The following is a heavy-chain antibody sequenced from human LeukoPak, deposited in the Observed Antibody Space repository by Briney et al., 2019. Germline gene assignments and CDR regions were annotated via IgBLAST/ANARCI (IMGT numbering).Heavy chain of an antibody. CDR1: GGTFISYA. CDR3: ARDKACSSTSCYWFDP. Sequence: SVKVSCKASGGTFISYAISWVRQAPGQGLEWMGGIIPIFGTANYAQKFQGRVTITADESTSTAYMELSSLRSEDTAVYYCARDKACSSTSCYWFDPWGQGTLVTVSS. D-gene: IGHD2-2*01. CDR2: IIPIFGTA. V-gene: IGHV1-69*13. J-gene: IGHJ5*02.